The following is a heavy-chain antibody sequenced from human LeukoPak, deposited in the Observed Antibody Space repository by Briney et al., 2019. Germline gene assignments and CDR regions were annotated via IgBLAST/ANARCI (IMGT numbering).Heavy chain of an antibody. CDR2: IYYSGST. CDR3: ARSYYDSSGTRDY. CDR1: GRSISSYY. Sequence: PSHTLSLTCTVSGRSISSYYWSWVRQPPGKGLEWIGYIYYSGSTNYNPSLKSQVTISVDTSKTPFSLKLSSVTAADTAVYYCARSYYDSSGTRDYWGQGALVTVSS. D-gene: IGHD3-22*01. V-gene: IGHV4-59*07. J-gene: IGHJ4*02.